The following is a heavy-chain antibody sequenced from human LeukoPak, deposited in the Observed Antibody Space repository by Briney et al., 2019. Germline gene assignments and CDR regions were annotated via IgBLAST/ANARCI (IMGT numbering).Heavy chain of an antibody. CDR2: TNPSGGST. Sequence: ASVKVSCKASGYTFTSYYMDWVRQAPGRGLEWMGITNPSGGSTSYAQKFQGRVTMTRDMSTSTVYMELSSLRSEDTAVYYCARDRLTTDVGEYNWFDPWGQGTLVTVSS. J-gene: IGHJ5*02. D-gene: IGHD3-10*01. CDR1: GYTFTSYY. V-gene: IGHV1-46*01. CDR3: ARDRLTTDVGEYNWFDP.